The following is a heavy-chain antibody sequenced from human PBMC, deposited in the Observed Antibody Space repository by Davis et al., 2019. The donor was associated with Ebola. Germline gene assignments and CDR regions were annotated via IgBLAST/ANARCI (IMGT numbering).Heavy chain of an antibody. CDR2: IYYSGST. CDR1: GGPFSGYY. CDR3: ARQLGYSSSHDY. Sequence: SETLSLTCTANGGPFSGYYWSWIRQPPGKGLEWIGYIYYSGSTNYNPSLKSRVTISVDTSKNQFSLKLSSVTAADTAVYYCARQLGYSSSHDYWGQGTLVTVSS. D-gene: IGHD6-13*01. V-gene: IGHV4-59*08. J-gene: IGHJ4*02.